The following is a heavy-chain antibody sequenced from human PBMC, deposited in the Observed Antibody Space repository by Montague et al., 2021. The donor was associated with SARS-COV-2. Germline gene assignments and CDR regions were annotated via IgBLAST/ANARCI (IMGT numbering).Heavy chain of an antibody. CDR2: IHYSGNT. D-gene: IGHD3-10*01. CDR3: AADTMGFYFET. CDR1: GGSIGSSTFY. Sequence: SETLSLTCSVSGGSIGSSTFYWGWIRQAPGKGLEWIGNIHYSGNTYYXXSLTSRLTMSVDTSMNRFSLRLKSVTAADTAVYYCAADTMGFYFETWGQGTLVSVSS. V-gene: IGHV4-39*07. J-gene: IGHJ4*02.